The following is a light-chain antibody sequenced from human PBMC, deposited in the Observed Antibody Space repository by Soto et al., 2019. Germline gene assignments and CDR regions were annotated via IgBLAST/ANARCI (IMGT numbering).Light chain of an antibody. CDR2: EAS. CDR3: CSYAGDKTYV. J-gene: IGLJ1*01. V-gene: IGLV2-23*01. CDR1: SSDVRSYNL. Sequence: QSALAQPASVSGSLGQSITISCTVTSSDVRSYNLVSWYQQHPGKVPKLILYEASKRPSGVSNRFSGPQSGTTASLTVSGLQAEDEADYYCCSYAGDKTYVFGSGTKLTVL.